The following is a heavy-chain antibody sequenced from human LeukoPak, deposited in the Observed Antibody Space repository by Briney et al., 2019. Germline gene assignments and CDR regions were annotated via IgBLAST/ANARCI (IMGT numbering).Heavy chain of an antibody. D-gene: IGHD6-19*01. CDR2: IYYRGST. Sequence: SETLSLTCTVSGGSISSYYWSWIRQPPGKGLEWIGYIYYRGSTNYNPSLKSRVTISVDTSKNQFSLKLSSVTAADTAVYYCARLVSGVGYFDYWGQGSLVTVSS. J-gene: IGHJ4*02. V-gene: IGHV4-59*08. CDR3: ARLVSGVGYFDY. CDR1: GGSISSYY.